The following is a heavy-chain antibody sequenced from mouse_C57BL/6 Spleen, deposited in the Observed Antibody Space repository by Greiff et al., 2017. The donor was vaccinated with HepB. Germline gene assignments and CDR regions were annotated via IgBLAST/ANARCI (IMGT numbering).Heavy chain of an antibody. J-gene: IGHJ4*01. CDR1: GFNIKDYY. Sequence: EVQLQQSGAELVKPGASVKLSCTASGFNIKDYYMHWVKQRTEQGLEWIGRIDPEDGETKYDPKFQGQAPITADTSSNTAYLQLSSLTSEDTAGYYGARWGLADYAMDYWGQGTSVTVSS. CDR2: IDPEDGET. CDR3: ARWGLADYAMDY. V-gene: IGHV14-2*01.